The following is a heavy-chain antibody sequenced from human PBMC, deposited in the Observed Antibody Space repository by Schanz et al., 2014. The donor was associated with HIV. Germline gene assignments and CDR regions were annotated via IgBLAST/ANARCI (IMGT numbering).Heavy chain of an antibody. J-gene: IGHJ4*02. CDR3: AKGWRGYSISSLVDY. V-gene: IGHV3-11*04. Sequence: VQLVESGGGLVKPGRSLRLSCAASGFTFGDYPMSWFRQAPGKGLEWISYISSSGSTRHYADSMKGRFTISRDNAKNFVYLQMNSLRADDTAVYYCAKGWRGYSISSLVDYWGQGSLVTVSS. CDR2: ISSSGSTR. D-gene: IGHD6-6*01. CDR1: GFTFGDYP.